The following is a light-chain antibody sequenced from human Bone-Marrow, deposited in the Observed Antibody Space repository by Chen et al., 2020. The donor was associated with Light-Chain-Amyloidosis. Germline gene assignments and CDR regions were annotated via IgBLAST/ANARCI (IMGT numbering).Light chain of an antibody. CDR3: QSYDNSLSGPVV. J-gene: IGLJ2*01. CDR2: GNT. CDR1: SSNIGAGFS. Sequence: QSVLTQPPSVSGAPGQRVTISGTGSSSNIGAGFSVHWYQQLSGTVPKLLIYGNTNRPSGVPDRFSGSKSGTSASLAITGLQAEDEADYYCQSYDNSLSGPVVFGGGTKLTVL. V-gene: IGLV1-40*01.